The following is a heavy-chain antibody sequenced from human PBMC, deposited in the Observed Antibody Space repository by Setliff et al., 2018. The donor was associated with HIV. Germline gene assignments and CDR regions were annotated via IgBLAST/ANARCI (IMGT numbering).Heavy chain of an antibody. D-gene: IGHD3-22*01. V-gene: IGHV5-51*01. CDR1: GYSFTSYW. Sequence: GESLKISCQGSGYSFTSYWIGWVRQMPGKGLEWMGIIYPGDSDTGYSPSFQGQVTISADKSLSTAYLQWTSLKASDTAMFYCARPRVADYFDSTGYYLPYAFDIWGQGTMVTVSS. J-gene: IGHJ3*02. CDR2: IYPGDSDT. CDR3: ARPRVADYFDSTGYYLPYAFDI.